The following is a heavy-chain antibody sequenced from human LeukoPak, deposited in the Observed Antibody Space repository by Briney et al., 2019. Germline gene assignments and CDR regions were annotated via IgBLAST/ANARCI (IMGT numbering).Heavy chain of an antibody. V-gene: IGHV3-21*01. CDR1: XFTFSSYS. J-gene: IGHJ3*02. D-gene: IGHD3-3*01. CDR2: ISSSSSYI. CDR3: AKGLYDFWTGDAFDI. Sequence: SLGLSCAAXXFTFSSYSMNWVRQAPGKGLEWVSSISSSSSYIYYADSVKGRFTISRDNAKNSLYLQMNSLRVEDTAVYYCAKGLYDFWTGDAFDIWGQGTMVTVSS.